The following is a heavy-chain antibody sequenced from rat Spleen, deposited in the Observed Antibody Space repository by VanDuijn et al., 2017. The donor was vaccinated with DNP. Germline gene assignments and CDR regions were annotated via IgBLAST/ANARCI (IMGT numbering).Heavy chain of an antibody. CDR3: ARWRIGPHYFDY. J-gene: IGHJ2*01. Sequence: EVQLQESGPGLVKPSQSLSLICSVTGYSITSNYWGWIRKFPGNKMEWIGHISYSGSTSHNPSLKSRISITRDTSKNQFFLQLNSVSTDDTATYYCARWRIGPHYFDYWGQGVMVTVSS. V-gene: IGHV3-1*01. D-gene: IGHD1-11*01. CDR2: ISYSGST. CDR1: GYSITSNY.